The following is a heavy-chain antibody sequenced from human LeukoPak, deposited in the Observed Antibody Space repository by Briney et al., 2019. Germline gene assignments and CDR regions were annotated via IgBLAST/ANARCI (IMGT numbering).Heavy chain of an antibody. J-gene: IGHJ6*03. Sequence: GGTLRLSCAASGFTFSSYGMNWVRQAPGQGLEWVSSITSGSSYIYYADSVKGRFTISRDNAKSSLYLQMNSLRAEDTAVYYCARDPYSGNYGAYYYYYMDVWGKGATVTISS. CDR2: ITSGSSYI. CDR3: ARDPYSGNYGAYYYYYMDV. V-gene: IGHV3-21*01. CDR1: GFTFSSYG. D-gene: IGHD1-26*01.